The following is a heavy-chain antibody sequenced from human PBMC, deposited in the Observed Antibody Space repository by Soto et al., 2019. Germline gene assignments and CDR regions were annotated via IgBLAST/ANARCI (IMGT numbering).Heavy chain of an antibody. J-gene: IGHJ5*02. CDR2: IWYDGSEK. CDR3: ARWSNSKVVDP. Sequence: QVQLVESGGGVVQPGRSLRLSCEGSGFTFRNHGRHWIRQSPGKGLEWLAVIWYDGSEKYYADSVMGRFTISRDNSKNTLYLQMNSLKVEDTAIYYCARWSNSKVVDPWGQGTVVTVS. V-gene: IGHV3-33*01. D-gene: IGHD1-26*01. CDR1: GFTFRNHG.